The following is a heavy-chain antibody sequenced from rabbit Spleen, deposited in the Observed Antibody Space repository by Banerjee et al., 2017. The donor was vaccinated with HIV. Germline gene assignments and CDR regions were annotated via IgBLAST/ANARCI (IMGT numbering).Heavy chain of an antibody. CDR1: GFSFSNKAV. V-gene: IGHV1S40*01. D-gene: IGHD1-1*01. Sequence: QSLEESGGDLVRPEGSLKLSCTASGFSFSNKAVMCWVRQAPGKGLQWIACINAVTGKAVYATWAKGRFTFSKTSSTTVTLQMTSLTAAHTATYFCARMPYGGGNGYYLSVWGPGTLVTVS. CDR2: INAVTGKA. CDR3: ARMPYGGGNGYYLSV. J-gene: IGHJ4*01.